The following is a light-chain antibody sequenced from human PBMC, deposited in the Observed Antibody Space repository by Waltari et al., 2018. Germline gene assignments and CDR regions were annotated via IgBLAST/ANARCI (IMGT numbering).Light chain of an antibody. CDR1: QSLVHSNGNTD. Sequence: DVVLTQSPQSLPVTLGQPASLSCRSSQSLVHSNGNTDLTWLQQRPGQSPRRLIYEGSNRDAGVADRCSGGGSGTEFTLKISRVEAEDVGVYYCMQGTHWPPWTFGQGTKVEIK. CDR2: EGS. J-gene: IGKJ1*01. V-gene: IGKV2-30*02. CDR3: MQGTHWPPWT.